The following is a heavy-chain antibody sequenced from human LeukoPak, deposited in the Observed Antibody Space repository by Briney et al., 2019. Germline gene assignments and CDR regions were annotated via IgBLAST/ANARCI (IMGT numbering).Heavy chain of an antibody. CDR3: AREDMVRGIIEYYYGMDV. Sequence: SETLSLTCAVSGYSISSGYYWGWIRQPPGKGLELIGCIYHSGSTYYNPSLKSRVTIFVDTSKNQFSLKLSSVTAADTAVYYCAREDMVRGIIEYYYGMDVWGKGTTVTVSS. CDR1: GYSISSGYY. D-gene: IGHD3-10*01. J-gene: IGHJ6*04. V-gene: IGHV4-38-2*02. CDR2: IYHSGST.